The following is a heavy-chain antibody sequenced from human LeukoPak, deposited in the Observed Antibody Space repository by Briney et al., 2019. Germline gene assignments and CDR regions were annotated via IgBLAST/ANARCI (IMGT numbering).Heavy chain of an antibody. CDR2: IIPHSGDT. CDR3: ARGFSSGLDY. D-gene: IGHD6-19*01. CDR1: GYTFTGYY. Sequence: ASVKVSCKASGYTFTGYYMQWVRQAPGQGLEWMEWIIPHSGDTTYAQKFQGRVTMTRDTSISTAYMELSRLTSGDTTVYYCARGFSSGLDYWGQGALVTVSS. V-gene: IGHV1-2*02. J-gene: IGHJ4*02.